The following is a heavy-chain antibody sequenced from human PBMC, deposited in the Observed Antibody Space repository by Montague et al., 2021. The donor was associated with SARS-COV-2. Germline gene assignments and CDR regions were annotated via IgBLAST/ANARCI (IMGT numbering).Heavy chain of an antibody. CDR2: INWNGGST. J-gene: IGHJ3*02. CDR1: GFTFDDYG. CDR3: ARDGTYYYDSSGYLGRGVGAFDI. D-gene: IGHD3-22*01. V-gene: IGHV3-20*04. Sequence: SLRLSCAASGFTFDDYGMSWVRQAPGKGLEWVSGINWNGGSTGYADSVKGRFTISRDNAKNSLYLQMNSLRAEDTALYYCARDGTYYYDSSGYLGRGVGAFDIRGQGTMVTVSS.